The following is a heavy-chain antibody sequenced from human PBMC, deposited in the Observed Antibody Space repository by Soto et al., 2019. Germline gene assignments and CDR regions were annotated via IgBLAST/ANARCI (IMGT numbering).Heavy chain of an antibody. CDR2: INPYNGDT. D-gene: IGHD2-2*01. V-gene: IGHV1-18*01. CDR1: GYTFTNFG. CDR3: AKGYCSTGRCYGYYGMDV. J-gene: IGHJ6*02. Sequence: QIQLVQSGAEVKKPGASVKVSCKASGYTFTNFGLTWVRQAPGQGLEWMGWINPYNGDTSYAQKFQGRVTVTTDTSTSTAYMELRRLRSDDTAVYYCAKGYCSTGRCYGYYGMDVWGQGTTVTVSS.